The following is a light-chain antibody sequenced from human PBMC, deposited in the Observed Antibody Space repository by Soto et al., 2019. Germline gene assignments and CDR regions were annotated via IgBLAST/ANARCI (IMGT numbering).Light chain of an antibody. V-gene: IGKV3-20*01. CDR1: QSVNSNF. J-gene: IGKJ2*01. CDR3: QQCGAPPYT. Sequence: EIVLTQSPGTLSLSPGERATLSFRASQSVNSNFLAWYQQKPGQAPRLLIFGASFRVPGIPERFSGSGSWTDFTLSISRLEPEDFAVYLCQQCGAPPYTFGQWTNLEI. CDR2: GAS.